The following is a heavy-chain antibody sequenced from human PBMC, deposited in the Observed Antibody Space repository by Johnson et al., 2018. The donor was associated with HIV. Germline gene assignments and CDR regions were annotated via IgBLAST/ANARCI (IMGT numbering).Heavy chain of an antibody. CDR3: AKPRSLWLEGAFDI. Sequence: QVQLVESGGGVVQPGGSLRLSCAASGFTFSSYGMHWVRQAPGKGLEWVAFLRYDGSNKYYADSVKGRLTISRDNSKNTLYLTMNSLRAEDTAVYYCAKPRSLWLEGAFDIWGQGTMVTVSS. CDR2: LRYDGSNK. V-gene: IGHV3-30*02. CDR1: GFTFSSYG. D-gene: IGHD3-10*01. J-gene: IGHJ3*02.